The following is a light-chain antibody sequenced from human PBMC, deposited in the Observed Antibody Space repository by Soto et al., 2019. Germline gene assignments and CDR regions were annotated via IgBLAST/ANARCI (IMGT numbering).Light chain of an antibody. J-gene: IGLJ1*01. CDR2: GNT. CDR3: QSYDSSLTALYV. CDR1: SSNIGAGYD. V-gene: IGLV1-40*01. Sequence: QSVLTQPPSVSGAPGQRVTISCTGSSSNIGAGYDVQWYQQLPGTAPKLLMYGNTNRPSGVPDRFSGSKSGTSASPAITGLQAEDEADYYCQSYDSSLTALYVFGTGTKLTVL.